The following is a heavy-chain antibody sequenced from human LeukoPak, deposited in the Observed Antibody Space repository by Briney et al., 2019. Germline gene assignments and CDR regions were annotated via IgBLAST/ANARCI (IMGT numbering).Heavy chain of an antibody. J-gene: IGHJ4*02. CDR3: ARGRRAYSYGDFDY. CDR2: IYTSGST. Sequence: SETLSLTCTVSGGSISDYYWSWIRQPAGKGLEWTGRIYTSGSTNYNPSLKGRVTMSVDTSKNQISLKLTSVTAADTAVYYCARGRRAYSYGDFDYWGQGTLVTVSS. V-gene: IGHV4-4*07. CDR1: GGSISDYY. D-gene: IGHD5-18*01.